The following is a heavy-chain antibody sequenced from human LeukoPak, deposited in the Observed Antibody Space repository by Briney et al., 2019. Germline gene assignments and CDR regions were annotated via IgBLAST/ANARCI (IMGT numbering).Heavy chain of an antibody. CDR3: ARGRDSYGSGLFYYYMDV. CDR2: LNPNTGNT. J-gene: IGHJ6*03. V-gene: IGHV1-8*01. CDR1: EYTFTNYD. D-gene: IGHD3-10*01. Sequence: ASVKVSCKASEYTFTNYDINWVRRATGQGLEWMGWLNPNTGNTGYAQKFQGRVSMTRNTSISTVYMDLSSLRSEDTAVYYCARGRDSYGSGLFYYYMDVWGKGTTVTISS.